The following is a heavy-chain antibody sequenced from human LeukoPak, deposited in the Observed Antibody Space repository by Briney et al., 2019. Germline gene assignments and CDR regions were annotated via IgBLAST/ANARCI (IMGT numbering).Heavy chain of an antibody. Sequence: GGSLRLSCVVSGFTFDSYSVNWVRQAPGKGLEWISYISNSGSPIYYADSVKGRFTISRDKDKSSLYLQMNSLAADDTAVYYCARGLALGLTVTPKAFDYWGQGILVTVSS. CDR1: GFTFDSYS. CDR3: ARGLALGLTVTPKAFDY. CDR2: ISNSGSPI. V-gene: IGHV3-48*01. J-gene: IGHJ4*02. D-gene: IGHD4-11*01.